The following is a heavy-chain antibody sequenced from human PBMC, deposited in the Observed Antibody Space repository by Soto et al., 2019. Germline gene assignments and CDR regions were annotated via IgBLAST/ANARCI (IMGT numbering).Heavy chain of an antibody. CDR3: ARLPYYYDSSGPYYYYYGMDV. D-gene: IGHD3-22*01. CDR1: GGSFSGYY. Sequence: PSETLSLTCAAYGGSFSGYYWSWIRQPPGKGLEWIGEINHSGSTNYNPSLKSRVTISVDTSRNQFSLKLSSVTAADTAVYYCARLPYYYDSSGPYYYYYGMDVWGQGTTVTVSS. CDR2: INHSGST. J-gene: IGHJ6*02. V-gene: IGHV4-34*01.